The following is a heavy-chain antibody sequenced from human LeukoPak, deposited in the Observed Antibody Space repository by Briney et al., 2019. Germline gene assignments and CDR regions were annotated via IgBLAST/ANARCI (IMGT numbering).Heavy chain of an antibody. J-gene: IGHJ4*02. CDR1: GGPFSGYY. Sequence: PSETLSLTCVVYGGPFSGYYWSWIRQPPGKGLEWIGEINHRGSTSYNPSLKSRVTISVDTSKKQFSLKLTSVTAADTAVYYCARGRRHRSSGVGDLAYYFDYWGQGTLVTVSS. CDR2: INHRGST. D-gene: IGHD1-14*01. V-gene: IGHV4-34*01. CDR3: ARGRRHRSSGVGDLAYYFDY.